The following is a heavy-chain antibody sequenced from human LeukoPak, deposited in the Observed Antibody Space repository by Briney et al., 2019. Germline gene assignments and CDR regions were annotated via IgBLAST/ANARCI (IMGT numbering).Heavy chain of an antibody. Sequence: SETLSLTCTVSGGSISSSSYYWGWVRQPPGKGLEWIGSFYYSGSTFYNPSLKSRVTISVDTSKNQFSLKLSSVTAADTAVYYCARRRTMFGYFAGEFDYWGQGTLVTVSS. D-gene: IGHD3-10*02. J-gene: IGHJ4*02. CDR3: ARRRTMFGYFAGEFDY. CDR2: FYYSGST. V-gene: IGHV4-39*01. CDR1: GGSISSSSYY.